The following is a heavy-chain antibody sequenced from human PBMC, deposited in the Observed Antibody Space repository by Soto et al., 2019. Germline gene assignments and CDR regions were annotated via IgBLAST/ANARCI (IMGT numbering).Heavy chain of an antibody. Sequence: QVLLQESGPGLVKPSGTLSLTCAVSSGSVFSSNWWSWVRLPPGKGLEWIGETRNSGGANYNPSLKSRVTITVDRSRNHIFLELSSVTAADTAVYYCASHLVMAGTRGFDHWGLGTLVTVSS. CDR2: TRNSGGA. D-gene: IGHD6-19*01. CDR1: SGSVFSSNW. J-gene: IGHJ4*02. V-gene: IGHV4-4*02. CDR3: ASHLVMAGTRGFDH.